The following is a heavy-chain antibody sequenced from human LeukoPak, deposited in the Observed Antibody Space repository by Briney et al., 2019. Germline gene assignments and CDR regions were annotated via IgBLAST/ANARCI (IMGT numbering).Heavy chain of an antibody. D-gene: IGHD3-10*01. J-gene: IGHJ4*02. V-gene: IGHV3-23*01. CDR2: ISGSGGNT. Sequence: GGSLRLSCAASGFTFSSYAMSWVRQAPGKGLEWVASISGSGGNTYSADSGKGRFTISRDISKNTLYLQVNSLRTEDTAFYYCARTYYYASGSYSYFDYWGQGTLVTVSS. CDR1: GFTFSSYA. CDR3: ARTYYYASGSYSYFDY.